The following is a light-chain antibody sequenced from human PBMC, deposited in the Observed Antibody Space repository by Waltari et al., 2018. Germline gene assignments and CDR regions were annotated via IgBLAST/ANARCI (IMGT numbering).Light chain of an antibody. CDR2: DAS. J-gene: IGKJ1*01. CDR3: QHYVRLPAT. Sequence: EIVLTQSPGTLYLSPGERATLACRASQSVGRSLAWYQQKPGQAPRLLIYDASRRATGIPYRFSGSGLGTEFRLTISILEPEDFAVYYCQHYVRLPATFGQGTKVE. V-gene: IGKV3-20*01. CDR1: QSVGRS.